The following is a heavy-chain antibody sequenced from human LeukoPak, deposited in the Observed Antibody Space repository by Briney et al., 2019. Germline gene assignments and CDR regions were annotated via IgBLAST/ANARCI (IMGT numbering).Heavy chain of an antibody. J-gene: IGHJ4*02. CDR1: GYTFTSYG. Sequence: ASVKVSCKASGYTFTSYGITWVQQAPGQGLEWMGWINPNSGGTNYAQKFQGRVTMTRDTSISTAYMELSRLRSDDTAVYYCARGPSGYKAAAAYWGQGTLVTVSS. CDR2: INPNSGGT. CDR3: ARGPSGYKAAAAY. D-gene: IGHD6-13*01. V-gene: IGHV1-2*02.